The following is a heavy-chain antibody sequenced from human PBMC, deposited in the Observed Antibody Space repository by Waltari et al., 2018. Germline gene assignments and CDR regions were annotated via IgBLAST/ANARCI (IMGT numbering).Heavy chain of an antibody. J-gene: IGHJ4*02. CDR2: IDTYTGNT. D-gene: IGHD3-10*01. V-gene: IGHV1-18*01. CDR1: GYNFLSYG. CDR3: ARDPFPGDY. Sequence: QVQLVQSGAEVKRPGASVKVSCQASGYNFLSYGITWVRQAPGQGLEWTGWIDTYTGNTKYAQTLQGRVTMTTDTSTNTVYMHLRSLKSDDTAVYFCARDPFPGDYWGQGTLVAVSS.